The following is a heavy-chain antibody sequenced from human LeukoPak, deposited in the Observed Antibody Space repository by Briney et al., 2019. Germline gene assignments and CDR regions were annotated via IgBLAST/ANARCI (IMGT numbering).Heavy chain of an antibody. CDR3: AKDRRGYSSGWSHFDY. V-gene: IGHV3-9*01. CDR1: GFTFDDYA. CDR2: ISWNSGSI. D-gene: IGHD6-19*01. Sequence: PGGSLRLSCAASGFTFDDYAMHWVRQAPGKGLEWVSGISWNSGSIGYGDSVKGRFTISRDNAKNSLYLQMNSLRAEDTALYYCAKDRRGYSSGWSHFDYWGQGTLVTVSS. J-gene: IGHJ4*02.